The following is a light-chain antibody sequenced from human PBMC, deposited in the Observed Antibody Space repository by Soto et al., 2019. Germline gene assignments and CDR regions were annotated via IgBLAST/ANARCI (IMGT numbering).Light chain of an antibody. CDR1: SSDVGGYDY. CDR2: DVL. Sequence: QSVLTQPASVSGSFGQSITISCTGTSSDVGGYDYVSWYQQHPGKAPKLMIYDVLDRPSGASNRFSGSKSGNTASLTISGLQAEDEADYYCSSYTSSNTLVFGGGTKLTVL. CDR3: SSYTSSNTLV. V-gene: IGLV2-14*03. J-gene: IGLJ2*01.